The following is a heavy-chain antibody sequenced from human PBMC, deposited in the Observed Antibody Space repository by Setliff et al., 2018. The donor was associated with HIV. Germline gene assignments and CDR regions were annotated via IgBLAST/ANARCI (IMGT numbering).Heavy chain of an antibody. CDR1: GGSFSGY. Sequence: PSETLSLTCAVYGGSFSGYWSWIRQSPGKGLGWLGEINHSGNTHYDPSLKSRVTISVDTSKNQFSLKLSSVTAADAAVYYCASRVYYYDSSGYLREEGFDPWGQGTLVTVSS. CDR2: INHSGNT. V-gene: IGHV4-34*01. D-gene: IGHD3-22*01. J-gene: IGHJ5*02. CDR3: ASRVYYYDSSGYLREEGFDP.